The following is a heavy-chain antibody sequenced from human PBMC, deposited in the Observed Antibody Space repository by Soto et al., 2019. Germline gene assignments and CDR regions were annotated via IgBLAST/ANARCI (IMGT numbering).Heavy chain of an antibody. CDR2: ISSSGSTI. J-gene: IGHJ6*02. CDR3: AREVLGYSRYGMDV. Sequence: EVQLVESGGALVQPGGSLRLSCAASGFTCTSHEMNWVRQAPGKGLEWVSYISSSGSTISYADSVKGRFTSSRDNAKNSLYLQMNSLRAEDTAVYYSAREVLGYSRYGMDVWGQGTTVIVSS. D-gene: IGHD5-12*01. V-gene: IGHV3-48*03. CDR1: GFTCTSHE.